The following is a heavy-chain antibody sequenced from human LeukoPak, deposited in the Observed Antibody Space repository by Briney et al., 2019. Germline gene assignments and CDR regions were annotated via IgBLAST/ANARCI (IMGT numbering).Heavy chain of an antibody. CDR3: ARDPYYYESSGYFFGAFDI. Sequence: GGSLRLSCAASGFTFSSYSMNWVRQAPGKGLEWVANIKQDGSEKFYVDSVKGRFTISRDNAKNSLHLQMNSLRAEDTAVYYCARDPYYYESSGYFFGAFDIWGQGTMVTVSS. V-gene: IGHV3-7*01. CDR1: GFTFSSYS. D-gene: IGHD3-22*01. J-gene: IGHJ3*02. CDR2: IKQDGSEK.